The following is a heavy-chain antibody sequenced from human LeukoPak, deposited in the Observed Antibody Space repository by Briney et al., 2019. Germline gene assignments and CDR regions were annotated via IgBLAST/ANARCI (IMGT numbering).Heavy chain of an antibody. CDR1: GGSVSSGSYY. Sequence: NPSETLSLTCTVSGGSVSSGSYYWSWIRQSPGKGLEWIGYIYYSGSANYNPSLKSRVTISVDTSKNQFSLKLSSVTAADTAVYYCARDYYGSGSHNWFDPWGQGTLVTVSS. CDR3: ARDYYGSGSHNWFDP. D-gene: IGHD3-10*01. CDR2: IYYSGSA. V-gene: IGHV4-61*01. J-gene: IGHJ5*02.